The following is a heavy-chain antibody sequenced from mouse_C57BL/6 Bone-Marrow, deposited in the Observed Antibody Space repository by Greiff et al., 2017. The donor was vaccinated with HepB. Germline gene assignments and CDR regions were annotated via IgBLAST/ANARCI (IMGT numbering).Heavy chain of an antibody. Sequence: QVQLQQSGAELARPGASVKLSCKASGYTFTSYGISWVKQRTGQGLEWIGEIYPRSGNTYYNEKFKGKATLTADKSSSTAYMELRSLTSEDSAVYFCARSPFYYDYLWFAYWGQGTLVTVSA. CDR1: GYTFTSYG. D-gene: IGHD2-4*01. CDR2: IYPRSGNT. CDR3: ARSPFYYDYLWFAY. J-gene: IGHJ3*01. V-gene: IGHV1-81*01.